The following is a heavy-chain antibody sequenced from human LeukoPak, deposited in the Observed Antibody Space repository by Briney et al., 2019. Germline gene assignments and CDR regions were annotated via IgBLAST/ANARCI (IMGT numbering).Heavy chain of an antibody. J-gene: IGHJ5*02. Sequence: SETLSLTCTVSGGSISSSSYYWGWIRQPPGKGLEWIGSIYYSGSTYYNPSLKSRVTISVDTSKNQFSLKLSSVTAADTAVYYCARGIAAAERGNWFDPWGQGTLVTVSS. CDR1: GGSISSSSYY. CDR2: IYYSGST. CDR3: ARGIAAAERGNWFDP. V-gene: IGHV4-39*01. D-gene: IGHD6-13*01.